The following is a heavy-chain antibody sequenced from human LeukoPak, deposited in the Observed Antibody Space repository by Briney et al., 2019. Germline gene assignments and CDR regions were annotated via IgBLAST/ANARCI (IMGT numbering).Heavy chain of an antibody. Sequence: GGSLRLSCAASGFTFDDYAMHWVRQAPGKGLEWVSGISWNSGSIGYADSVKGRFTISRDNAKNSLYLQMNSLRAEDTALYYCAKGGSANYFYYMDVWGTGTTVTVSS. D-gene: IGHD3-16*01. J-gene: IGHJ6*03. V-gene: IGHV3-9*01. CDR2: ISWNSGSI. CDR3: AKGGSANYFYYMDV. CDR1: GFTFDDYA.